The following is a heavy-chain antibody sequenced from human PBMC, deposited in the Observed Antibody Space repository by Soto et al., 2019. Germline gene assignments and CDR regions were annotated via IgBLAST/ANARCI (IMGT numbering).Heavy chain of an antibody. CDR2: IYYSGST. D-gene: IGHD2-15*01. J-gene: IGHJ5*02. CDR1: GGSISSYY. CDR3: ARVGIDCSGGSCYSDNWFDP. Sequence: SETLSLTCTVSGGSISSYYWSWIRQPPGKGLEWIGYIYYSGSTNYNPSLKSRVTISVDTSKNQFSLKLSSVTAADTAVYYCARVGIDCSGGSCYSDNWFDPWGQGTLVTVSS. V-gene: IGHV4-59*01.